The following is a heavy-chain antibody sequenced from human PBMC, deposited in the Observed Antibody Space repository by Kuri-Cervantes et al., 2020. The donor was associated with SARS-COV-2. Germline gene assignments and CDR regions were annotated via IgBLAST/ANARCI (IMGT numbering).Heavy chain of an antibody. CDR2: IDYSGST. CDR1: GGSISSGDYY. V-gene: IGHV4-30-4*01. J-gene: IGHJ3*02. CDR3: ARVRITMIVVADAFDI. Sequence: SETLSLTCTVSGGSISSGDYYWSWIRQPPGKGLEWIEYIDYSGSTYYNPSLKSRVTISVDTSKNQFSLKLSSVTAADTAVYYCARVRITMIVVADAFDIWGQGTMVTVSS. D-gene: IGHD3-22*01.